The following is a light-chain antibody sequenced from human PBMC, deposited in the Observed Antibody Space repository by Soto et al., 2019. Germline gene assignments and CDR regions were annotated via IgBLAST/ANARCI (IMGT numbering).Light chain of an antibody. Sequence: EIVLTQSPATLSLSPGERATLSCRASQSVSSYLAWYQQKPGQAPRLLISDASNRATGIPDRFSGSGSGTDFTLTISSLEPEDFAVYHCQQYGGSPRTFGQGTKVERK. CDR1: QSVSSY. CDR3: QQYGGSPRT. V-gene: IGKV3-11*01. J-gene: IGKJ1*01. CDR2: DAS.